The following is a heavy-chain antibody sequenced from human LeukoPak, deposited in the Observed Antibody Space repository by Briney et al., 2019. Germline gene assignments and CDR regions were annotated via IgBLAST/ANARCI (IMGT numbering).Heavy chain of an antibody. CDR2: IYTSGST. Sequence: SETLSLTCTVSGGSISSYYWSWIRQPAGKGLEWIGRIYTSGSTNYNPSLKSRVTMSVDTSKNQFSLKLSSVTAADTAVYYCARDQYYYGSGSYALDYWGQGTLVTVSS. CDR1: GGSISSYY. J-gene: IGHJ4*02. D-gene: IGHD3-10*01. V-gene: IGHV4-4*07. CDR3: ARDQYYYGSGSYALDY.